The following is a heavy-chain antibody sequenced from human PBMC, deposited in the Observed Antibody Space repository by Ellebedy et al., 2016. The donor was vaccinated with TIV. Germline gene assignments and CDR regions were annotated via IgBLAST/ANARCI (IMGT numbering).Heavy chain of an antibody. CDR2: IDNDGTRT. CDR3: ASGMVVSMTGTSDY. D-gene: IGHD2-8*02. J-gene: IGHJ4*02. V-gene: IGHV3-74*01. CDR1: GFTFSYYA. Sequence: GESLKISXAASGFTFSYYAMTWVRQVPGKGLVWVSRIDNDGTRTDYADSVKGRFTISRDNAKSTLYLQMNSLRAEDSALYYCASGMVVSMTGTSDYWGQGTLVTVSS.